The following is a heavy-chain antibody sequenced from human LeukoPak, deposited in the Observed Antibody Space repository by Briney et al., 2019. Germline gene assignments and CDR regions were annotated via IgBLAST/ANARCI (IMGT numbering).Heavy chain of an antibody. CDR2: IIPVFGIV. V-gene: IGHV1-69*10. Sequence: SVKVSCKTSGVTFSSYPISWVRQAPGQGLVWMGGIIPVFGIVNYAQKFQGRVTITADKSTSTAYMELSSLRSEDTAVYCCARVTVAGPGTFDIWGQGTMVTVSS. D-gene: IGHD6-19*01. CDR1: GVTFSSYP. CDR3: ARVTVAGPGTFDI. J-gene: IGHJ3*02.